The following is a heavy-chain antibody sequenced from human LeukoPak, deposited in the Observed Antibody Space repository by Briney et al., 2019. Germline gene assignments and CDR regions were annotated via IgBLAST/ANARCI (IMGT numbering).Heavy chain of an antibody. Sequence: GGSLRLSCAASGFTFSSYGMHWVRQAPGKGLEWVAVKSYDGSNKYYADSVKGRFTISRDNSKNTLYLQMDSLRAEDTAMYYCAKDGFDYWGQGTLVTVSS. CDR3: AKDGFDY. CDR1: GFTFSSYG. V-gene: IGHV3-30*18. J-gene: IGHJ4*02. CDR2: KSYDGSNK.